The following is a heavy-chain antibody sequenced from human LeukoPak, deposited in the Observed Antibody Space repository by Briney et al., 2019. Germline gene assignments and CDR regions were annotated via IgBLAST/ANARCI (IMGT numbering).Heavy chain of an antibody. Sequence: GGSLRLSCAASGFTVSSNYMRWVRQAPGKGLEWVSIIYSGGSTYYTDSVRGRFIISRNISKNTLYLQMNSLRAEDTAVYYCARVGDCGRASCYAIDYWGQGTLVTVSS. CDR3: ARVGDCGRASCYAIDY. CDR2: IYSGGST. J-gene: IGHJ4*02. D-gene: IGHD2-2*01. V-gene: IGHV3-66*01. CDR1: GFTVSSNY.